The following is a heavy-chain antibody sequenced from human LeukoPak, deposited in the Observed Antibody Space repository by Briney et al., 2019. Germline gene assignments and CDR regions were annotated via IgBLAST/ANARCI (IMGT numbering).Heavy chain of an antibody. D-gene: IGHD3-3*01. J-gene: IGHJ5*02. Sequence: PSETLSLTCAVSGDPISSYYWSWIRQPAGKGLEWIGRIYTTGSTNYNPSLKSRVTMSVDTSNNQFSLKLSSVTAADTAVYYCARGGFTKFDPWGQGTLVTVSS. CDR2: IYTTGST. CDR1: GDPISSYY. V-gene: IGHV4-4*07. CDR3: ARGGFTKFDP.